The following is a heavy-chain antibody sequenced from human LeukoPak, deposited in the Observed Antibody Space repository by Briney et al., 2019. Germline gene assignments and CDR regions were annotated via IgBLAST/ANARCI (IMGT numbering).Heavy chain of an antibody. J-gene: IGHJ4*02. CDR3: AKLVIVVVPAVDY. CDR2: ISYDGSNK. V-gene: IGHV3-30-3*02. D-gene: IGHD2-2*01. CDR1: GFTFSSYA. Sequence: GRSLRLSCAASGFTFSSYAMHWVRQAPGKGLEWVAVISYDGSNKYYADSVKGRFTISRDNSKNTLYLQMNSLRAEDTAVYYCAKLVIVVVPAVDYWGQGTLVTVSS.